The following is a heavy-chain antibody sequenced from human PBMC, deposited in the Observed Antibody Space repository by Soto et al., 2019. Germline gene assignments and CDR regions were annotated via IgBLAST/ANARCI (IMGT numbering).Heavy chain of an antibody. CDR1: GGSFSGYY. V-gene: IGHV4-34*01. D-gene: IGHD3-9*01. Sequence: ETLSLTCAVYGGSFSGYYWSRIRQPPGKGLEWIGEINHSGSTNYNPSLKSRVTISVDTSKNQFSLKLSSVTAADTAVYYCARETGGETGYPYWGQGTLVPVSS. CDR2: INHSGST. CDR3: ARETGGETGYPY. J-gene: IGHJ4*02.